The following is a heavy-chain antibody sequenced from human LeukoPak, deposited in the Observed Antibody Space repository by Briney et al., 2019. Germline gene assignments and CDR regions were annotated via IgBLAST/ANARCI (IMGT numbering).Heavy chain of an antibody. J-gene: IGHJ4*02. Sequence: PSETLSLTCTVSGGSISSSNYYWGWIRQPPGKGLEWIGSMYYSGSTYYNPSLKSRVTTSVDTSKNQFSLKLSSVTAADTAVYYCARLSITISGFDYWGQGTLVTVSS. V-gene: IGHV4-39*01. CDR2: MYYSGST. D-gene: IGHD1-14*01. CDR1: GGSISSSNYY. CDR3: ARLSITISGFDY.